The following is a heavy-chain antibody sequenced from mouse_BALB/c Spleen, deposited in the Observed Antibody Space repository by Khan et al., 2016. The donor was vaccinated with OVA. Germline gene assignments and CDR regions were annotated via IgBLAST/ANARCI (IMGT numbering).Heavy chain of an antibody. Sequence: VELVESGPGLVAPSQSLSITCTVSGFSLTSYGLHWVRHPPGKGLEWLGVIWAGGSTNYNSAFMSRLSISKDNSKSQVFLKMNSLQTDNTAMNYCARGDGYDKDAMDYWGQGTSVTVSS. V-gene: IGHV2-9*02. CDR3: ARGDGYDKDAMDY. J-gene: IGHJ4*01. D-gene: IGHD2-2*01. CDR2: IWAGGST. CDR1: GFSLTSYG.